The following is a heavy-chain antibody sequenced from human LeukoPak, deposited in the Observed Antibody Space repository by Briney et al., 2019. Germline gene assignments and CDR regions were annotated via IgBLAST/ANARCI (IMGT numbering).Heavy chain of an antibody. Sequence: GGSLRLSCAASGFTFSSYAMSWVRQAPGKGLEWVANIKEDGSQKYYVDSVKGRFTISRDNAKNSLYLQMNSLRAEDTALYYCLRGYQGYWGQGTLVTVSS. CDR3: LRGYQGY. CDR2: IKEDGSQK. V-gene: IGHV3-7*01. J-gene: IGHJ4*02. CDR1: GFTFSSYA. D-gene: IGHD6-13*01.